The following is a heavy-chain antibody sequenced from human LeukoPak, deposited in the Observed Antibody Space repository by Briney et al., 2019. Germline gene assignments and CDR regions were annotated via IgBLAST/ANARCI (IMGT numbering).Heavy chain of an antibody. V-gene: IGHV3-23*01. CDR2: ISGDGATT. D-gene: IGHD3-10*01. CDR3: ASSSGVDFDY. CDR1: GFPFSSYA. J-gene: IGHJ4*02. Sequence: GGSLRLSCAASGFPFSSYAMTWVRQAPGKGLEWVSSISGDGATTYHADSVKGRFTISSDNAKNSLYLQMNSLRAEDTAVYYCASSSGVDFDYWGQGTLVTVSS.